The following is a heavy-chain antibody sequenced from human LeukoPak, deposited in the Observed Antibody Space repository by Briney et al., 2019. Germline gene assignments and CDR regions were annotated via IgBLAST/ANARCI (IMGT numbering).Heavy chain of an antibody. V-gene: IGHV4-59*01. D-gene: IGHD3-3*01. Sequence: SETLSLTCAVYGGSFSGYYWSWIRQPPGKGLEWIGYIYYSGSTNYNPSLKSRVTISVDTSKNQFSLKLSSVTAADTAVYYCARVISDDLSYFDYWGQGTLVTVSS. CDR1: GGSFSGYY. CDR2: IYYSGST. J-gene: IGHJ4*02. CDR3: ARVISDDLSYFDY.